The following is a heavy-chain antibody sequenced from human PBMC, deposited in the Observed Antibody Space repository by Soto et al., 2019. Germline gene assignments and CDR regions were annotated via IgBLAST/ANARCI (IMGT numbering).Heavy chain of an antibody. CDR3: ARDYYDSSSYISS. Sequence: GGSLRLSCAASGFAFNTYSMNWVRQAPGKGLEWLSYITSTSRTMYYADSVKGRFTISRDNAKNSLYLQMNSLRAEDTAVYYCARDYYDSSSYISSWGQGALVTVSS. CDR1: GFAFNTYS. D-gene: IGHD3-22*01. J-gene: IGHJ5*02. V-gene: IGHV3-48*01. CDR2: ITSTSRTM.